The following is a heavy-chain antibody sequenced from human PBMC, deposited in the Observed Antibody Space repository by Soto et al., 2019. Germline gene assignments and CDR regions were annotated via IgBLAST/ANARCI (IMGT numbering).Heavy chain of an antibody. V-gene: IGHV3-74*01. CDR2: INSAGSRT. D-gene: IGHD3-22*01. CDR1: GFTFSSYW. Sequence: EVQLVESGGGIVQPGGSLRLSCAASGFTFSSYWMHWVRQAPGKGLVWVSRINSAGSRTSYADSAKGRFTISRDNAKNTVYLKMTRLRAEDTAVYYCARGDGDYYDGNGYLGRHWGQGTLVTVSS. J-gene: IGHJ4*02. CDR3: ARGDGDYYDGNGYLGRH.